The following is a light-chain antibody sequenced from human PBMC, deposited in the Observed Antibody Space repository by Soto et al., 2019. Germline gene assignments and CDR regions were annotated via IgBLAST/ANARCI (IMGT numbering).Light chain of an antibody. V-gene: IGLV2-8*01. CDR3: SSYAGSNNWV. CDR1: SSDVGGYNY. J-gene: IGLJ3*02. CDR2: EVS. Sequence: QSALTQPPSASGSPGQSVTISCTGTSSDVGGYNYVSWYQQHPGKAPKLMISEVSKRPSGVPDRFSGSKSGNTASLTVSGLQAEDEAGYYCSSYAGSNNWVFGGGTKLTVL.